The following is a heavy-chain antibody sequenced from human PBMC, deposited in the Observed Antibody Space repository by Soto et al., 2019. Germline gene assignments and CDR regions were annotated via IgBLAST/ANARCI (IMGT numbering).Heavy chain of an antibody. CDR2: IYYSGST. J-gene: IGHJ6*02. CDR3: ARDHYYDSSGYYYYYGMDV. D-gene: IGHD3-22*01. CDR1: VGSISSGDYY. Sequence: SETLSLTCTVSVGSISSGDYYWSWIRQPPGKGLEWIGYIYYSGSTYYNPSLKSRVTISVDTSKNQFSLKLSSVTAADTAVYYCARDHYYDSSGYYYYYGMDVWGQGTTVTVSS. V-gene: IGHV4-30-4*01.